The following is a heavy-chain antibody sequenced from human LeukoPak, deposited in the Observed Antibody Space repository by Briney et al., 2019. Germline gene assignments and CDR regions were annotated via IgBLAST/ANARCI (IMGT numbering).Heavy chain of an antibody. CDR3: ARAQYFDWSAVSIYYYGMDV. Sequence: PGGSLRLSCAASGFTFSSYWMHWVRHAPGKGLVWVSRINSDGSSTSYADSVKGRFTISRDNAKNTLYLQMNSLRAEDTAVYYCARAQYFDWSAVSIYYYGMDVWGKGTTVTVSS. V-gene: IGHV3-74*01. CDR2: INSDGSST. CDR1: GFTFSSYW. D-gene: IGHD3-9*01. J-gene: IGHJ6*04.